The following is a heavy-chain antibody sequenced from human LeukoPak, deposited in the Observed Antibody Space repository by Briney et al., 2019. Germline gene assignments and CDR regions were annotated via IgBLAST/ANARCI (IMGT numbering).Heavy chain of an antibody. CDR2: INPSGGST. D-gene: IGHD3-22*01. Sequence: ASVKVSCKASGYTFTSYYMRWVRQAPGQGLEWMGIINPSGGSTSYAQKFQGRVTMTRDTSTSTVYMELSSLRSEDTAVYYCADDNSGYFPLDQRGQGTLVTVSS. CDR3: ADDNSGYFPLDQ. CDR1: GYTFTSYY. J-gene: IGHJ4*02. V-gene: IGHV1-46*01.